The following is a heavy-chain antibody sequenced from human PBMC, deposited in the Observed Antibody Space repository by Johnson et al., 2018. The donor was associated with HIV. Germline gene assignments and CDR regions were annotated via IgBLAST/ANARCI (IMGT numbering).Heavy chain of an antibody. Sequence: VQLVESGGGLVQPGGSLRLSCAASGFTFSSYSMSWVRQAPGKGLVSVSAISGSGGSTYYADSVKGRFIISSDNAKNTLYLQMNSLRAEDTAVYYCAREQELIGERAFDIWGQGTMVTVSS. CDR2: ISGSGGST. CDR1: GFTFSSYS. D-gene: IGHD6-13*01. CDR3: AREQELIGERAFDI. V-gene: IGHV3-23*04. J-gene: IGHJ3*02.